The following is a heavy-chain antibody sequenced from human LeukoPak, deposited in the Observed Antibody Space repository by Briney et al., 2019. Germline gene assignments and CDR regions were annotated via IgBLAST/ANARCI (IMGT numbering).Heavy chain of an antibody. V-gene: IGHV3-9*01. CDR1: GFTFDDYA. D-gene: IGHD6-13*01. J-gene: IGHJ4*02. Sequence: PGGSLRLSCAASGFTFDDYAMHWVRQAPGKGLEWVSGMSWNSGSIGYADSVKGRFTISRDNAKNSLYLQMNSLRAEDTALYYCAKVVSQYSSSWYVDYWGQGTLVTVSS. CDR3: AKVVSQYSSSWYVDY. CDR2: MSWNSGSI.